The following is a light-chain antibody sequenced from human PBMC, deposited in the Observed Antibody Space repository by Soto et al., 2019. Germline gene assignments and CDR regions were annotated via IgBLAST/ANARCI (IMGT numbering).Light chain of an antibody. V-gene: IGKV3-20*01. Sequence: ELVLTQSPGTLSLSPGERATLSCRASQSVLSNYLAWYQQKPGQAPRLFIYGASNRATGIPDRFSGGGSGTEFTLTISRLEPEDFAVYYCQQYTNSLYTFGQGTKLEIK. CDR1: QSVLSNY. J-gene: IGKJ2*01. CDR2: GAS. CDR3: QQYTNSLYT.